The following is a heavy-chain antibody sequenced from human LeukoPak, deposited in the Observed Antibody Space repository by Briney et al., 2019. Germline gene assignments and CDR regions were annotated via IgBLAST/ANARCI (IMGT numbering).Heavy chain of an antibody. J-gene: IGHJ4*02. CDR2: IKSKTDGGTT. V-gene: IGHV3-15*01. CDR1: GFTFSNAW. CDR3: AKGGLARYGDY. Sequence: GGSLRLSCAASGFTFSNAWMSWVRQAPGKGLEWVGCIKSKTDGGTTDYAAPVKGRFTISRDDSKNTLYLQMNSLKTEDTAVYYCAKGGLARYGDYWGQGTLVTVSS. D-gene: IGHD3-16*01.